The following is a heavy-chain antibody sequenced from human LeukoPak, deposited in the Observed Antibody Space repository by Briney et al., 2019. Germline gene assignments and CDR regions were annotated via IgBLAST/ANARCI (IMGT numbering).Heavy chain of an antibody. V-gene: IGHV3-21*01. J-gene: IGHJ3*01. CDR1: GFTVSSNY. D-gene: IGHD3-22*01. CDR3: ARGYYDSSDTGGFDF. CDR2: ISRHSEYT. Sequence: GGSLRLSCAASGFTVSSNYMSWVRQAPGRGLEWVSSISRHSEYTYIADSVKGRFSISRDNTENSVFLQMNSLRAEDTAVYYCARGYYDSSDTGGFDFWGQGTKVTVSS.